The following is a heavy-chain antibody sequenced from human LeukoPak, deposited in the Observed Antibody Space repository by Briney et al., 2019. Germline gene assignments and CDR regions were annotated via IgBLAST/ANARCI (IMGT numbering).Heavy chain of an antibody. J-gene: IGHJ1*01. CDR3: ATYCSHTSCYPGGGFQH. V-gene: IGHV4-59*08. CDR1: GPSLSTYY. D-gene: IGHD2-2*01. Sequence: SPTSTVFGPSLSTYYCAWIRHPPGNGLEWIGYIYYSGSTNYNPSLKSRVTISVDTSKNQFSLRLTSVPAADPAVYYCATYCSHTSCYPGGGFQHWGQGPLVTVSS. CDR2: IYYSGST.